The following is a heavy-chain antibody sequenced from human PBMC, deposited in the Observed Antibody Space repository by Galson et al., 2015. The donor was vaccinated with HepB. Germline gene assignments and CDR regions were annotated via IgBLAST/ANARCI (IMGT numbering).Heavy chain of an antibody. J-gene: IGHJ4*02. CDR1: GFTFSSYW. CDR3: ARGNDYGDYLDY. D-gene: IGHD4-17*01. CDR2: INDDGSKT. Sequence: SLRLSCAASGFTFSSYWMHWVRQTPGQGLVWVSRINDDGSKTDYADSVKGRFAISRDNAKNTLYLVLNSLRAEDTAFYYCARGNDYGDYLDYWGQGTLVTVSS. V-gene: IGHV3-74*01.